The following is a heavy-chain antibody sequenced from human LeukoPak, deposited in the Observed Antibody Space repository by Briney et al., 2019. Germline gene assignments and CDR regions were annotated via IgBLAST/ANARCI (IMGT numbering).Heavy chain of an antibody. Sequence: GGSLRLSCAASGFTFSSYAMHWVRQAPGKGLEWVAVISYDGSNKYYADSVKGRFTISRDNSKNTLYLQMNSLRAEDTAVYYCAKFNGGGSGFDYWGQGTLVTVSS. CDR1: GFTFSSYA. J-gene: IGHJ4*02. CDR3: AKFNGGGSGFDY. CDR2: ISYDGSNK. D-gene: IGHD2-15*01. V-gene: IGHV3-30-3*02.